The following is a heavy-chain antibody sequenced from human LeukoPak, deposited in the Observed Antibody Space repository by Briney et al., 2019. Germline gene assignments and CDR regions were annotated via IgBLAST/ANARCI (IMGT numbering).Heavy chain of an antibody. CDR3: AKSIAATDTAYYYAMDV. CDR2: ISWNSGNI. CDR1: GFTFDDFA. V-gene: IGHV3-9*01. J-gene: IGHJ6*02. D-gene: IGHD6-13*01. Sequence: PGRSLRLSCAASGFTFDDFAMHWVRQAPGKGLEWVPGISWNSGNIGYADSVKGRFTISRDNAKNSLYLQMNSLRAEDTALYYCAKSIAATDTAYYYAMDVWGPGTTVTVSS.